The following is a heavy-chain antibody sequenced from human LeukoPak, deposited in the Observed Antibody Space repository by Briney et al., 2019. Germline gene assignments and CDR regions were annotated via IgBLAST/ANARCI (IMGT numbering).Heavy chain of an antibody. CDR3: ARFPSPMVVAATPPDY. V-gene: IGHV1-18*01. CDR2: ISAYNGNT. J-gene: IGHJ4*02. CDR1: GGTFSSYA. Sequence: ASVKVSCKASGGTFSSYAISWVRQAPGQGLEWMGWISAYNGNTNYAQKLQGRVTMTTDTSTSTAYMELRSLRSDDTAVYYCARFPSPMVVAATPPDYWGQGTLVTVSS. D-gene: IGHD2-15*01.